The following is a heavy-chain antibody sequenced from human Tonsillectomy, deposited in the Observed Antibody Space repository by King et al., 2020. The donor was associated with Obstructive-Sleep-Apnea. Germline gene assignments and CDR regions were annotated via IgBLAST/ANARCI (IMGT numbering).Heavy chain of an antibody. V-gene: IGHV4-39*02. D-gene: IGHD3-10*01. CDR1: GGSITNSDYY. CDR2: IYYSGAT. Sequence: QLQESGPGLVKPSETLSLTCSVSGGSITNSDYYWAWFRQPPGEGLEWIGSIYYSGATYHTPSLKSRLTISLDTPNNQVSLNLPSATAADTGVYYCAREPAPGGDWFDPWGQGVQVTVSS. CDR3: AREPAPGGDWFDP. J-gene: IGHJ5*02.